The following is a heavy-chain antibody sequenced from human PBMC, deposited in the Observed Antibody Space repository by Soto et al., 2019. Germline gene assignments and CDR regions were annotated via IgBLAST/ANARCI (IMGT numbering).Heavy chain of an antibody. CDR3: AIRSGYSYGYFDY. J-gene: IGHJ4*02. CDR1: GYSISSGYY. Sequence: PSETLSLTCAVSGYSISSGYYWGWIRQPPGKGLEWIGSIYHSGSTYYNPSLNSRVTISVDTSKNQFSLKLSSVTAADTAVYYCAIRSGYSYGYFDYWGQGTLVTVSS. CDR2: IYHSGST. V-gene: IGHV4-38-2*01. D-gene: IGHD5-18*01.